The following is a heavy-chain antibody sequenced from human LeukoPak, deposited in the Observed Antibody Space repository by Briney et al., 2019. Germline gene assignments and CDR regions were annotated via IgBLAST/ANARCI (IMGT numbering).Heavy chain of an antibody. CDR3: ARGGAARPDY. J-gene: IGHJ4*02. Sequence: GGSLRLSCAASAFTFSNYGMNWVRQTPGKGLEWVSYISSTSSTKSYADSVKGRFTISRDNAKNSLYLQMSSLRAEDTAVYYCARGGAARPDYWGQGTLVTVSS. D-gene: IGHD6-6*01. V-gene: IGHV3-48*01. CDR1: AFTFSNYG. CDR2: ISSTSSTK.